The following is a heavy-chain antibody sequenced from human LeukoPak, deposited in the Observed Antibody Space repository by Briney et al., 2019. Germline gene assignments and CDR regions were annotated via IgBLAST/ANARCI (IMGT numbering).Heavy chain of an antibody. J-gene: IGHJ3*02. CDR3: VRRMYYYGSGSAFDI. CDR2: LYSDGRSL. D-gene: IGHD3-10*01. CDR1: GFNFTGYW. V-gene: IGHV3-74*03. Sequence: PGGSLRLSCAGSGFNFTGYWMHWVRQAPGKGLEWISRLYSDGRSLTYADSVMGRFTISRDNAKNMLYLQMNSLRAEDTAVYYCVRRMYYYGSGSAFDIWGQGTMVTVSS.